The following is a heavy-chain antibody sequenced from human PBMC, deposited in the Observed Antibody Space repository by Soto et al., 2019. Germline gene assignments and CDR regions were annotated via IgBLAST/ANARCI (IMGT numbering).Heavy chain of an antibody. CDR2: IIPIFGTA. J-gene: IGHJ4*02. Sequence: ASVKVSCKASGGTFSSYAISWVRQAPGQGLEWMGGIIPIFGTANYAQKFQGRVTITADESTSTAYMELSSLRSEDTAVYYCARDNEYSSSSGDYWGQGTLVTVSS. V-gene: IGHV1-69*13. CDR1: GGTFSSYA. CDR3: ARDNEYSSSSGDY. D-gene: IGHD6-6*01.